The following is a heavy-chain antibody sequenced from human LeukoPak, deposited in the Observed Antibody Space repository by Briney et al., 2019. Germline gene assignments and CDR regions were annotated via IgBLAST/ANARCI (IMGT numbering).Heavy chain of an antibody. D-gene: IGHD4-23*01. Sequence: PGGSLRLSCAASGFTFSRYSMNWVRHAPGEGLEWVSYIDQSGTYIYYAYSLKGRFTMSRDSAEKSLYLQMASLRADDTAVYYCERGQVCSGNPDCDGLDVWGQGTTVAV. V-gene: IGHV3-21*01. CDR2: IDQSGTYI. CDR3: ERGQVCSGNPDCDGLDV. CDR1: GFTFSRYS. J-gene: IGHJ6*02.